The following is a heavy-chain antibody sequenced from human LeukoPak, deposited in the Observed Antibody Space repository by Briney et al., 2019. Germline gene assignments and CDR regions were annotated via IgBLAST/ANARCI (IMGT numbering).Heavy chain of an antibody. CDR1: GLIFDDYG. Sequence: GGSLRPSCAASGLIFDDYGMTWVRQAPGKGLEWVSGINWSGSCTGYADSVKGRFTISRDNAKNSLYLQMNSLRAEDTALYYCARASRNGGWGYDYWGQGTLVTVSS. CDR2: INWSGSCT. CDR3: ARASRNGGWGYDY. D-gene: IGHD1-26*01. V-gene: IGHV3-20*04. J-gene: IGHJ4*02.